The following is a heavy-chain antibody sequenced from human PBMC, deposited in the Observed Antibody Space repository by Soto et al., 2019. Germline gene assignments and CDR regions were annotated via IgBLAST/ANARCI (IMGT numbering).Heavy chain of an antibody. Sequence: PGESLKISCKGSGYSFTSYWIGWVRQMPGKGLEWMGIIYPGDSDTRYSPSFQGQVTISADKSISTAYLQWSSLKASDTAMYSCASTVVVPDDLGGWFDSWGQGTLVTVPS. CDR2: IYPGDSDT. CDR3: ASTVVVPDDLGGWFDS. J-gene: IGHJ5*01. D-gene: IGHD2-15*01. CDR1: GYSFTSYW. V-gene: IGHV5-51*01.